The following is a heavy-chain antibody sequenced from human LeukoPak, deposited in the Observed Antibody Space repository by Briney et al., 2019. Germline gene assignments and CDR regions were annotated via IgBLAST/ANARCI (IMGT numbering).Heavy chain of an antibody. V-gene: IGHV3-11*01. D-gene: IGHD2-2*01. CDR2: ISSSGSTI. CDR1: GFTFSDYY. CDR3: ARSSYCSSTSCYHSPFDY. Sequence: GGSPRLSCAASGFTFSDYYMSWIRQAPGKGLEWVSYISSSGSTIYYADSVKGRFTISRDNAKNSLYLQMNSLRAEDTAVYYCARSSYCSSTSCYHSPFDYWGQGTLVTVSS. J-gene: IGHJ4*02.